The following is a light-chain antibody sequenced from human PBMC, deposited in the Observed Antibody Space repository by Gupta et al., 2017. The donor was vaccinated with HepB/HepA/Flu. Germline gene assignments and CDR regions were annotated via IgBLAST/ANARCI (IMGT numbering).Light chain of an antibody. Sequence: SYVLTQQPPVSGVPGTTATITWGGDNLPTKAVHWYQQKPGQDPVMVISFDSGRPSGIPYRISDSKSGNTATLTISRVEAGDEADYYCQVWNGDNQVFGGGTKLTAL. CDR2: FDS. J-gene: IGLJ3*02. CDR3: QVWNGDNQV. CDR1: NLPTKA. V-gene: IGLV3-21*04.